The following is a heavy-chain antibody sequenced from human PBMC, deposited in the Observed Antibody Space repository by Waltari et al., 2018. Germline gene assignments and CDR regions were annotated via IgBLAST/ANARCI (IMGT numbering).Heavy chain of an antibody. Sequence: QVQLVQSGAEVKKPGFSVKVSCKAFGGTFSRYAISWVRQAPGQGLEWMGGIIPSFGTANYAQKFQGRVTITADESTSTAYMELSSLRSEDTAVYYCARLSIAAAGTDVWGQGTTVTVSS. CDR3: ARLSIAAAGTDV. D-gene: IGHD6-13*01. J-gene: IGHJ6*02. CDR1: GGTFSRYA. CDR2: IIPSFGTA. V-gene: IGHV1-69*01.